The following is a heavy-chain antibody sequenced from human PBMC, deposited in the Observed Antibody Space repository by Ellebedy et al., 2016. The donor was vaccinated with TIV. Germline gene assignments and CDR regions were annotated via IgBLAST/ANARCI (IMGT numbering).Heavy chain of an antibody. CDR3: AGGAGWLADY. Sequence: GGSLRLXXTTSGFTFSAYWMHWVRQAPGKGLVYVSHINRDGGDTNYADSVKGRFTISRDNAKNTLYLQMNSLRDEDTAVYYCAGGAGWLADYWGQGTLVTVSS. CDR2: INRDGGDT. CDR1: GFTFSAYW. V-gene: IGHV3-74*01. D-gene: IGHD6-19*01. J-gene: IGHJ4*02.